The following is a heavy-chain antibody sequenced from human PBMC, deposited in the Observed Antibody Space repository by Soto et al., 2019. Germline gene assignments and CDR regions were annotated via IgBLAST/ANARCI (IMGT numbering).Heavy chain of an antibody. V-gene: IGHV3-64*01. J-gene: IGHJ4*02. CDR2: ISSNGGST. D-gene: IGHD2-15*01. CDR3: ARDSCSGGSCYGNYFDY. Sequence: EVQLVESGGGLVQPGGSLRLSCAASGFTFSSYAMHWVRQAPGKGLEYVSAISSNGGSTYYANSVKGRFTISRDNSTNTLYLQMVSLRAEDMAVYYCARDSCSGGSCYGNYFDYWGQGTLVTVSS. CDR1: GFTFSSYA.